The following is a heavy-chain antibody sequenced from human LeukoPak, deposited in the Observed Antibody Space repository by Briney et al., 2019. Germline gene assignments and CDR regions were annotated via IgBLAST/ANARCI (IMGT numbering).Heavy chain of an antibody. CDR1: GFTFSSYD. V-gene: IGHV3-48*03. Sequence: PGGSLRLSCAASGFTFSSYDMSWVRQAPGKGLEWVSYISGGGSTTYYADSVKGRFTISRDNAKNSLYLQMNSLRAEDTAVYYCARDRATGYIINYWFDPWGQGTLVTVSS. CDR2: ISGGGSTT. J-gene: IGHJ5*02. CDR3: ARDRATGYIINYWFDP. D-gene: IGHD3-10*01.